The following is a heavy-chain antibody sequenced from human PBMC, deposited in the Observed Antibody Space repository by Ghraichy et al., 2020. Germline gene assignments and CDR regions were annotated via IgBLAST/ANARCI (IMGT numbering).Heavy chain of an antibody. CDR3: ARLPGRGGSSGWTRLAQYYYYYGMDV. J-gene: IGHJ6*02. Sequence: SETLSLTCTVSGGSISSYYWSWIRQPPGKGLEWIGYIYYSGSTNYNPSLKSRVTISVDTSKNQFSLKLSSVTAADTAVYYCARLPGRGGSSGWTRLAQYYYYYGMDVWGQGTTVTVSS. CDR2: IYYSGST. V-gene: IGHV4-59*08. CDR1: GGSISSYY. D-gene: IGHD6-19*01.